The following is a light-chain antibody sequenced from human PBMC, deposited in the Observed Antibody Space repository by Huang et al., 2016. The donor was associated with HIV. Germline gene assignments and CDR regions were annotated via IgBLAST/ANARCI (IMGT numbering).Light chain of an antibody. CDR2: EVS. CDR1: QSLLHSDGETY. V-gene: IGKV2D-29*02. J-gene: IGKJ4*01. CDR3: MQRTQRPLT. Sequence: DIVMTQTPLSLSVTPGQPASISCKSSQSLLHSDGETYLYWYLHKPGQSPQLLIYEVSNRSSGVPDRFSGSGSGTDFTLRISRVEAEDVGVYYCMQRTQRPLTFGGGTKVEIK.